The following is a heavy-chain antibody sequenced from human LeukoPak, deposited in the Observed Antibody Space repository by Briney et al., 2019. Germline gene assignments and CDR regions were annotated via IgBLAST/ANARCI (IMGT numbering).Heavy chain of an antibody. CDR3: ARIKLGYCSSTSCYGFLYYYYYYMDV. J-gene: IGHJ6*03. CDR1: GGSFSGYY. CDR2: INHSGST. D-gene: IGHD2-2*01. Sequence: IPSETLSLTCAVYGGSFSGYYWSWVRQPPGKGLEWSGEINHSGSTNYNPSLKSRVTISVDTSKNQFSLKLSSVTAADTAVYYCARIKLGYCSSTSCYGFLYYYYYYMDVWGKGTTVTVSS. V-gene: IGHV4-34*01.